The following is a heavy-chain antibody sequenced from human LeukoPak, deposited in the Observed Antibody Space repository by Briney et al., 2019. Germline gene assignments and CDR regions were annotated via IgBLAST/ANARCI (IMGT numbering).Heavy chain of an antibody. D-gene: IGHD6-6*01. CDR3: ARGRGAARH. Sequence: TTSETLSLTCAVYGGSFSGYYWSWIRQPPGKGLEWIGEINHSGSTNYNPSLKSRVTISVDTSKNQFSLKLSSVTAADTAVYYCARGRGAARHWGQGTQVTVSS. V-gene: IGHV4-34*01. CDR1: GGSFSGYY. J-gene: IGHJ4*02. CDR2: INHSGST.